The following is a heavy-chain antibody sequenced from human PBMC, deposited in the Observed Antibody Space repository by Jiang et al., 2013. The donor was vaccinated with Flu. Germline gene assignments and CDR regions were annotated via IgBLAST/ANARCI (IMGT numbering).Heavy chain of an antibody. J-gene: IGHJ4*02. CDR3: ARELRTIIPVGYFDY. Sequence: SGPGLVKPSGTLSLTCSLSGDSINTSKYYWGWIRQSPGKALEWIGSIYFSGTTYYNPSLKSRVTISVDTSKNQFSLKVTSVTAADTAVYYCARELRTIIPVGYFDYWDEGALVTVSS. V-gene: IGHV4-39*01. CDR1: GDSINTSKYY. D-gene: IGHD1-26*01. CDR2: IYFSGTT.